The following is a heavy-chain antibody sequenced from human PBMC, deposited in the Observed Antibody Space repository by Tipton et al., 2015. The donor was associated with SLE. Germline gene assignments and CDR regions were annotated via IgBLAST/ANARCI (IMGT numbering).Heavy chain of an antibody. CDR1: GGSISSSSYY. Sequence: GLVKPSETLSLTCTVSGGSISSSSYYWGWIRQPPGKGLEWIGSIYYSGSTYYNPSLKSRVTISVDTSKNQFSLKLTSVTAADTAVYYCARYTAMATGFDYWGQGTLVTVSS. CDR2: IYYSGST. D-gene: IGHD5-18*01. CDR3: ARYTAMATGFDY. V-gene: IGHV4-39*07. J-gene: IGHJ4*02.